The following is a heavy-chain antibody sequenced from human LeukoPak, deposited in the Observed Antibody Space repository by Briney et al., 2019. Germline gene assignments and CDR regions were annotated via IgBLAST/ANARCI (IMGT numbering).Heavy chain of an antibody. CDR2: LIPIFALA. Sequence: GASVKVSCKASGGTFSSYAISWVRQAPGQGLEWMGGLIPIFALANYAQKFQGRLTITADESTSTAYMELRSLRSDDTAVYYCARDRVHYGSGSYYNVKVIPFDYWGQGTLVTVSS. J-gene: IGHJ4*02. V-gene: IGHV1-69*13. CDR1: GGTFSSYA. CDR3: ARDRVHYGSGSYYNVKVIPFDY. D-gene: IGHD3-10*01.